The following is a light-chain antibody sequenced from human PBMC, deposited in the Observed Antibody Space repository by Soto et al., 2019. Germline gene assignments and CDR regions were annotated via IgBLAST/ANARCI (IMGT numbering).Light chain of an antibody. CDR1: SSDVGDYDY. V-gene: IGLV2-14*01. Sequence: QSALTRPASVSGSPGQSITISCTGTSSDVGDYDYVSWYQQYAGKAPKMMIYEVSNRPSGVSNRFSGSKSGNTASLTISGLQAEDDADYYCSSYRSSNTLLFGAGTTVTVL. CDR3: SSYRSSNTLL. CDR2: EVS. J-gene: IGLJ1*01.